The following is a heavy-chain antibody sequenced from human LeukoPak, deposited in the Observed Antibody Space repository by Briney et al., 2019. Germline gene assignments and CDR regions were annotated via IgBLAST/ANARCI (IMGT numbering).Heavy chain of an antibody. D-gene: IGHD3-10*01. CDR1: GFTFSSYV. V-gene: IGHV3-30*04. CDR2: ISNDGRNK. CDR3: ARDLAAVGCLDY. J-gene: IGHJ4*02. Sequence: GGSLRLSCAASGFTFSSYVMHWVRQSPGKGLEWVAVISNDGRNKYYADSVKGRFTISRDNSKNTLYLQMNSLRAEDTAVLYCARDLAAVGCLDYWGQGTLVTVSS.